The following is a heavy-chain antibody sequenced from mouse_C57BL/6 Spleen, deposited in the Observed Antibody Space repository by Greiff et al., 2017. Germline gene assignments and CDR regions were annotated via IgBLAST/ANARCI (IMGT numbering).Heavy chain of an antibody. J-gene: IGHJ3*01. CDR1: GYAFSSSW. CDR2: IYPGDGDT. V-gene: IGHV1-82*01. CDR3: ARPTTVVARDWFAY. Sequence: QVQLQQSGPELVKPGASVKISCKASGYAFSSSWMNWVKQRPGQGLEWIGRIYPGDGDTNYNGKFKGKATLTADKSSSTASMQLSSLTSEDSAVYFCARPTTVVARDWFAYWGQGTLVTVSA. D-gene: IGHD1-1*01.